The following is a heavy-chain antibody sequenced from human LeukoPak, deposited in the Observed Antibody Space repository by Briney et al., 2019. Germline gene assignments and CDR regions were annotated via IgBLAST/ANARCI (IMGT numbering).Heavy chain of an antibody. V-gene: IGHV3-23*01. CDR1: GFTFSSYA. CDR3: VKLFLAWDYYDSIDY. Sequence: GGSLRLSCAASGFTFSSYAMSWVRQAPGKGLEWVSAISGSGGSTYYADSVKGRFTISRDNSKNTLYLQMNSLRAEDTAVYYCVKLFLAWDYYDSIDYWGQGTLVTVSS. CDR2: ISGSGGST. J-gene: IGHJ4*02. D-gene: IGHD3-22*01.